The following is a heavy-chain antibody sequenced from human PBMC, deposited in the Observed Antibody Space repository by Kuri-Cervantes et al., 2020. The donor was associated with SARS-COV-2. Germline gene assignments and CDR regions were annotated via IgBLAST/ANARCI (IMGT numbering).Heavy chain of an antibody. CDR2: IRYDGSNK. J-gene: IGHJ4*02. Sequence: GGSLRLSCEASGFTFSHYGMDWVRQAPGKGLEWVAFIRYDGSNKYYADSVRGRFTISRDSSKKTLYLQMDSLRVEDTAVYYCARIISGYSYDDYWGQGTLVTVSS. D-gene: IGHD5-18*01. CDR3: ARIISGYSYDDY. CDR1: GFTFSHYG. V-gene: IGHV3-30*02.